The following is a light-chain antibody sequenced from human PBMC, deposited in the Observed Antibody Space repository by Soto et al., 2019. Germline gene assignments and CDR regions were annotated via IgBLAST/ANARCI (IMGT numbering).Light chain of an antibody. Sequence: QSALTQPTSVSGSPGQSITISCTGNHNDIGTYDYVSWYQQHPGRAPRLLIHGVTTRPSGISGRFSASKSGLTASLTISGLQPEDEADYYCISYTSSSPYVFGTGTKVTVL. J-gene: IGLJ1*01. V-gene: IGLV2-14*03. CDR2: GVT. CDR1: HNDIGTYDY. CDR3: ISYTSSSPYV.